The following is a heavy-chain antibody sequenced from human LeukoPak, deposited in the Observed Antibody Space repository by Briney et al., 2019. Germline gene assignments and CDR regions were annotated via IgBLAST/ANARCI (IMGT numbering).Heavy chain of an antibody. CDR1: GFTFSSYA. V-gene: IGHV3-30-3*01. CDR2: ISYDGSNK. Sequence: PGRSLRLSCAASGFTFSSYAMHWVRQAPGKGLEWVAVISYDGSNKYYADSVKGRFTLSRDNSKNTLYLQMNSLRAEDTAVYYCASLIEDYWGQGTLVTVSS. D-gene: IGHD3-16*01. J-gene: IGHJ4*02. CDR3: ASLIEDY.